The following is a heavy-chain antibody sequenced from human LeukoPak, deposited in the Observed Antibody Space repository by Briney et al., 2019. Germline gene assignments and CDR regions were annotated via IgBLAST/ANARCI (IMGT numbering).Heavy chain of an antibody. J-gene: IGHJ4*02. D-gene: IGHD3-16*01. CDR1: GFTFSSYN. Sequence: PGGSLRLSCAASGFTFSSYNMIWVRQAPGKGLEWVSYISSSGSTIYYADSVKGRFTISRDNAKNSLYLQMNSLRAEDTAVYYCARDPSTLRLSVTGFDYWGQGTLVTVSS. CDR2: ISSSGSTI. CDR3: ARDPSTLRLSVTGFDY. V-gene: IGHV3-48*04.